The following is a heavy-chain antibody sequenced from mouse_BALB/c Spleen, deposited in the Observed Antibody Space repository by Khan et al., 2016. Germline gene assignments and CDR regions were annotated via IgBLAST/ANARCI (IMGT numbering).Heavy chain of an antibody. Sequence: EVQLQESGPDLVKPSQSLSLTCTVTGYSITSSYSWHWIRQFPGNKLEWMGYIHYSGSTNYNPSLKSRISITRDTSKNQFFLQLNSVTTEDTATYYCASWNGYYAMDYWGQGTSVTVSS. CDR3: ASWNGYYAMDY. V-gene: IGHV3-1*02. CDR1: GYSITSSYS. CDR2: IHYSGST. J-gene: IGHJ4*01.